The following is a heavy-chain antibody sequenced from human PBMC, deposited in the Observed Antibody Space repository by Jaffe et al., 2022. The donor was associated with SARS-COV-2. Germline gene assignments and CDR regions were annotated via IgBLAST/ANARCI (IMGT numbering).Heavy chain of an antibody. CDR2: ISGSGGST. D-gene: IGHD3-10*01. Sequence: EVQLLESGGGLIQPGGSLRLSCAASGFTFSNYAMNWVRQAPGKGLEWVSVISGSGGSTYYADSVKGRFTMSRDNSKNMMYLQMNSLRAEDTAVYYCAKGTKLQWFGECYFDYWGQGTLVTVSS. CDR1: GFTFSNYA. J-gene: IGHJ4*02. V-gene: IGHV3-23*01. CDR3: AKGTKLQWFGECYFDY.